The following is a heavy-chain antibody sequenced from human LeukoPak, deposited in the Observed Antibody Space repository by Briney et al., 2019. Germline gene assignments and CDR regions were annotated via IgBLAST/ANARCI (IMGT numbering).Heavy chain of an antibody. CDR2: ISSSSSYI. V-gene: IGHV3-21*01. CDR3: ARDATGIYWFDP. CDR1: GFTFSSYS. Sequence: PGGSLRLSCAAPGFTFSSYSMNWVRQAPGKGLEWVSSISSSSSYIYYADSVKGRFTISRDNSKNTLYLQMNSLRAEDTAVYYCARDATGIYWFDPWGQGTLVTVSS. J-gene: IGHJ5*02. D-gene: IGHD1-14*01.